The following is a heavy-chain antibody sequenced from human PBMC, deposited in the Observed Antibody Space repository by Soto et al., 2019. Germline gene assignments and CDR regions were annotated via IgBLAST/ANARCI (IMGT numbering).Heavy chain of an antibody. CDR1: DEIFNTYW. D-gene: IGHD1-26*01. J-gene: IGHJ1*01. CDR3: GRDFGSGHADV. CDR2: IDPSDSYT. V-gene: IGHV5-10-1*01. Sequence: LKISCQTSDEIFNTYWITWVRQMPGRGLEWVGRIDPSDSYTTYNPSLKGHVILSVDKSMNTAYVQWTSLRASDTAMYFCGRDFGSGHADVWGQGTLVTVSS.